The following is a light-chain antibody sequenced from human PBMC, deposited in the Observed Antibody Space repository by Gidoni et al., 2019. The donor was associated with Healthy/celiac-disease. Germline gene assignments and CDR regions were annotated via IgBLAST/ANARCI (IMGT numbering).Light chain of an antibody. V-gene: IGKV3-15*01. CDR1: QSVSSN. Sequence: EIVMTQSPSTLSVSPGERATLSCRASQSVSSNLAWYQQKHGQAPRLLIYGASTRATGIPARFSGSGSGTEFTLTISSLQSEDFAVYYCQQYNNWPREYTFGQGTKLEIK. J-gene: IGKJ2*01. CDR3: QQYNNWPREYT. CDR2: GAS.